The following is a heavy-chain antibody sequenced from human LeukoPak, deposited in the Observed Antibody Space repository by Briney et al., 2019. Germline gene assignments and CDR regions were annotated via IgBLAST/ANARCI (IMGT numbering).Heavy chain of an antibody. J-gene: IGHJ6*02. CDR2: ISYDGSNK. V-gene: IGHV3-30-3*01. D-gene: IGHD3-10*01. CDR1: GFTFSSYA. CDR3: ARDARSPVKNYYGMDV. Sequence: GGSLRLSCAASGFTFSSYAMHWARQAPGKGLEWVAVISYDGSNKYYADSVKGRFTISRDNSKNTLYLQMNSLRAEDTAVYYCARDARSPVKNYYGMDVWGQGTTVTVSS.